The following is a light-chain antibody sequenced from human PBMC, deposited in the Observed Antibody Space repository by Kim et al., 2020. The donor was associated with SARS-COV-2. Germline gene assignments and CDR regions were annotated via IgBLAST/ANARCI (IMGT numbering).Light chain of an antibody. CDR3: QAWDSSYV. CDR1: KLGDKY. J-gene: IGLJ1*01. V-gene: IGLV3-1*01. Sequence: VSVSPGQTARITCSGDKLGDKYACWYQQKPGQSPVLVIYQDNKRPSGIPERFSGSNSGNTATLTISGTQAMDEADYYCQAWDSSYVFGTGTKVTVL. CDR2: QDN.